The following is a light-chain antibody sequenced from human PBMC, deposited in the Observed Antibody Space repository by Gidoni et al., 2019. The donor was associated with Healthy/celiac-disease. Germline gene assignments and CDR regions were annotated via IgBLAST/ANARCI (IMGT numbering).Light chain of an antibody. CDR2: GAS. CDR3: QQYNNWPPWT. CDR1: QSVSSN. J-gene: IGKJ1*01. V-gene: IGKV3-15*01. Sequence: EIMMKQSPATLSVSPGERATLSCRASQSVSSNLAWYQQKPGQAPRLLIYGASTRATGIPARFSGSGSGKEFTLTISSLQSEDFAVYYCQQYNNWPPWTFGQGTKVEIK.